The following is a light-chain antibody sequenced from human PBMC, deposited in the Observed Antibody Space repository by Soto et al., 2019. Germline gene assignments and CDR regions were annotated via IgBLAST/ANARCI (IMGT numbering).Light chain of an antibody. V-gene: IGKV3D-15*01. J-gene: IGKJ4*01. Sequence: PGERATLSCRASQSVSSSYLAWYQQKPGQAPRLLIYGASSRATGIPDRSSGSGSGTEFTLTISSLQSEDFAVYYCQQYNNWPLTFGGGTKVDIK. CDR3: QQYNNWPLT. CDR1: QSVSSSY. CDR2: GAS.